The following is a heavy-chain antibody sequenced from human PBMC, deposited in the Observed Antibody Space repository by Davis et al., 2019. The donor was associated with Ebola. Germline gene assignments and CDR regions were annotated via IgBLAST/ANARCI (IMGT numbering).Heavy chain of an antibody. Sequence: PSETLSLTCTVSGGSISSYYWSWIRQPPGKGLEWIGYIYYSGSTNYNPSLKSRVTISVDTSKNQFSLKLSSVTAADTAVYYCARGGARELAVPWGQGTLVTVSS. V-gene: IGHV4-59*01. CDR3: ARGGARELAVP. CDR1: GGSISSYY. D-gene: IGHD1-26*01. CDR2: IYYSGST. J-gene: IGHJ5*02.